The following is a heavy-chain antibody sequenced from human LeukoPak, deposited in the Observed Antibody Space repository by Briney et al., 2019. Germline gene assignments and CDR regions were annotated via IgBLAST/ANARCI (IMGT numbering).Heavy chain of an antibody. CDR2: INPNSGGT. V-gene: IGHV1-2*02. D-gene: IGHD2-2*01. CDR3: ARGLVVPAASASYYMDV. J-gene: IGHJ6*03. CDR1: GYTFTGYY. Sequence: GASVKVSCKASGYTFTGYYMHWVRQAPGQGLEWMGWINPNSGGTNYAQKFQGRVTMTRDTSISTAYMELSRLRSDDTAVYYCARGLVVPAASASYYMDVWGKGTTVTVSS.